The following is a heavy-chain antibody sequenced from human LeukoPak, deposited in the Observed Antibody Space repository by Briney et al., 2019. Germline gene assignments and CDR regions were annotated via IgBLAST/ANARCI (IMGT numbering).Heavy chain of an antibody. CDR3: ATDLRIYGLDHRGMDV. CDR2: FDPEDGET. V-gene: IGHV1-24*01. J-gene: IGHJ6*02. D-gene: IGHD3-10*01. CDR1: GYTLTELS. Sequence: ASVKVSCKVSGYTLTELSMHWVRQAPGKGLEWMGGFDPEDGETIYAQKFQGRVTMTEDTSTDTAYMELSSLRSEDTAVYYCATDLRIYGLDHRGMDVWAKGPRSPSP.